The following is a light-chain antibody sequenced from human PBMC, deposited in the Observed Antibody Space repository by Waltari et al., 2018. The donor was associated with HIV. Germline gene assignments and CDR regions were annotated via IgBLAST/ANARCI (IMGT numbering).Light chain of an antibody. CDR3: QSYDNSLSGTYV. CDR1: SSNIGADYD. CDR2: GNT. Sequence: QSVLTQPPSVSGTPGQRLTISCTGSSSNIGADYDVHWYQHLPGTAPKVIIYGNTNRPSGVPDRVSGSKSGTSASLVITGLQAEDEADYYCQSYDNSLSGTYVFGGGTKVNVL. V-gene: IGLV1-40*01. J-gene: IGLJ1*01.